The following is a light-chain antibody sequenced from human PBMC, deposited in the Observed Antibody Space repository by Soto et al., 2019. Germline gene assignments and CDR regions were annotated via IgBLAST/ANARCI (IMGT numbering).Light chain of an antibody. CDR2: GAS. V-gene: IGKV3-15*01. CDR1: ESVSRS. CDR3: QQYNHWLT. Sequence: PGERVTLSFRDSESVSRSLACYQQKPGKDPSLXIYGASTRTTGITARFSGSGCGTEFTLTISSLQSEDFALYDCQQYNHWLTVGGGTKVDIK. J-gene: IGKJ4*01.